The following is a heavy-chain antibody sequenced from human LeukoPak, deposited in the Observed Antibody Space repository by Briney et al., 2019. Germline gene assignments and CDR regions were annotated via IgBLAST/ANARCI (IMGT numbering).Heavy chain of an antibody. V-gene: IGHV1-24*01. CDR2: FDPEDGET. CDR1: GYTLTELS. D-gene: IGHD3-16*01. J-gene: IGHJ5*02. CDR3: ATGRGSRPPRFDP. Sequence: WASVKVSCKVSGYTLTELSMHWVRQAPGKGLKGVGGFDPEDGETIYAQKFQGRVTMTEDTSTDTAYMELSSLRSEDTAVYYCATGRGSRPPRFDPWGQGTLVTVSS.